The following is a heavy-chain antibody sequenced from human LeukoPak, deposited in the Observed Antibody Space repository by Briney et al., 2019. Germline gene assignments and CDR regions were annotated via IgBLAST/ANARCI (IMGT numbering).Heavy chain of an antibody. CDR1: GYTFTSYD. J-gene: IGHJ6*02. D-gene: IGHD3-9*01. CDR2: MNPNSGNT. Sequence: ASVNVSCKASGYTFTSYDINWVRQATGQGLEWMGWMNPNSGNTGYAQKFQGRVTMTRNTSISTAYMELSSLRSEDTAVYYCASITIFPGSGYYYGMDVWGQGTTVTVSS. V-gene: IGHV1-8*01. CDR3: ASITIFPGSGYYYGMDV.